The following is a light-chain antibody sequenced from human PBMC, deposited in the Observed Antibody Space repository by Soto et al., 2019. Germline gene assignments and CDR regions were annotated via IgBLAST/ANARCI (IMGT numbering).Light chain of an antibody. CDR3: QQYNFWPPLT. Sequence: EIVMTQSPATLSVSPGERATLSCRASQSVNSNLAWYPQKPGQAPRLLISDASTRATGVPARFSGSGSGTEFTLTISSLQSEDSGIYYCQQYNFWPPLTFGGGTKVVIK. CDR1: QSVNSN. J-gene: IGKJ4*01. CDR2: DAS. V-gene: IGKV3-15*01.